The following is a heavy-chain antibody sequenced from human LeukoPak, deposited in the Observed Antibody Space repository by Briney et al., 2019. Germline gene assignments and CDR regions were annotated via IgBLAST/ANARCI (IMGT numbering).Heavy chain of an antibody. CDR3: ARRAGAYSHPYDY. V-gene: IGHV3-53*01. CDR1: GFTVSGNY. J-gene: IGHJ4*02. D-gene: IGHD4/OR15-4a*01. Sequence: TGGSLRLSCAVSGFTVSGNYMSWVRQAPGKGLEWVSLIYSGGTTYYSDSVKGRFTISRDNSKNTLYLQMNSLRAEDTAVYYCARRAGAYSHPYDYWGQGTLVTVSS. CDR2: IYSGGTT.